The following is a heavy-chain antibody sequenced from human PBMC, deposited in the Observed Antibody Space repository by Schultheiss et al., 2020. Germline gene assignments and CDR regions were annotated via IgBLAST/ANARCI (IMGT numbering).Heavy chain of an antibody. CDR3: ARGGLGAGAPRY. D-gene: IGHD4/OR15-4a*01. CDR1: GGSFSGYY. CDR2: INHSGST. Sequence: SETLSLTCAVYGGSFSGYYWSWIRQPPGKGLEWIGEINHSGSTNYNPSLKSRVTISVDTSKNQFSLKLSSVTAADTAVYYCARGGLGAGAPRYWGQGTLVTVSS. V-gene: IGHV4-34*01. J-gene: IGHJ4*02.